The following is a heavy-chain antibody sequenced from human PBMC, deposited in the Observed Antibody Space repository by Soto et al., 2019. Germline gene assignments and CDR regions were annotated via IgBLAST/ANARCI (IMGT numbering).Heavy chain of an antibody. CDR2: IDGDGTST. Sequence: PGGSLRLSCAASGFTFSGYWMYWVRQSPGKGLVWVSRIDGDGTSTGYADYVKDRFTISRDNAKNTLYLQMNSLRAEDTAVYYCARDPRNLGLDPWGLGTLVTVSS. D-gene: IGHD4-4*01. CDR1: GFTFSGYW. J-gene: IGHJ5*02. V-gene: IGHV3-74*01. CDR3: ARDPRNLGLDP.